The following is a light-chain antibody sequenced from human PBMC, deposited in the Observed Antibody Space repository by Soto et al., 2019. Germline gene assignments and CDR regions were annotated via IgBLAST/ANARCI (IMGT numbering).Light chain of an antibody. CDR2: EVR. CDR3: SSYTSTGTLIV. Sequence: QSALTRPASVSGSPGQSITISCSGSSGDIGGYNFVSWYQHLPGKAPKLIIFEVRFRPSGVSNRFSGSKSGDTASLTISKRLPEDEADYYCSSYTSTGTLIVFGGGTKLTVL. CDR1: SGDIGGYNF. V-gene: IGLV2-14*01. J-gene: IGLJ2*01.